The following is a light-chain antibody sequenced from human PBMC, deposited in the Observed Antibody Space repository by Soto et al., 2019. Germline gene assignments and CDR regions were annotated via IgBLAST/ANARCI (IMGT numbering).Light chain of an antibody. J-gene: IGLJ3*02. CDR2: EVT. V-gene: IGLV2-14*01. Sequence: QSVLTQPASVSGSPGQSIAISCTGTSSDIGAYNYVSWYQQHPGKAPKLMIYEVTNRPSGVSNRFSGSKSGNAASLTISGLHADEEADYYCSSFTSSYTLVFGGGTKVTVL. CDR3: SSFTSSYTLV. CDR1: SSDIGAYNY.